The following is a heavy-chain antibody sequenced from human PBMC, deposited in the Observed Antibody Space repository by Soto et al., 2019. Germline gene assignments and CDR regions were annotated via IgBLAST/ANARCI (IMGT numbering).Heavy chain of an antibody. D-gene: IGHD3-10*01. J-gene: IGHJ4*02. CDR2: ISSGSSTK. Sequence: GGSLRLSCAASGFTFSTYSMNWVHQAPGKGPEWVSYISSGSSTKYYADSVKGRFTISRDNAKNSLYLQMNSLRDEDTAVYYCARDGPSFGSGSYPYWGQGTLVTVSS. CDR3: ARDGPSFGSGSYPY. CDR1: GFTFSTYS. V-gene: IGHV3-48*02.